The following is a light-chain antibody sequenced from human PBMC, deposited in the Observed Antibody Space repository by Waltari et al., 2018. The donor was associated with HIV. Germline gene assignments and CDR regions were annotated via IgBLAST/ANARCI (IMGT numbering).Light chain of an antibody. J-gene: IGLJ2*01. CDR1: TSDVGGKNY. Sequence: SAVTQPASVSGSPGQSITISCTGTTSDVGGKNYVSWYQKHPGKAPKLLIYDVSNRPSGVSNRCSGSKSGNTASLTISGLQAEDEADDYCSSYTRSSTLFGGGTKLTVL. V-gene: IGLV2-14*01. CDR3: SSYTRSSTL. CDR2: DVS.